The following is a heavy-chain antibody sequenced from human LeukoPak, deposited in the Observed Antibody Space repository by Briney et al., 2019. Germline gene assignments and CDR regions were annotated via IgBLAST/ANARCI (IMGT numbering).Heavy chain of an antibody. J-gene: IGHJ4*02. CDR1: GYTFTSYY. CDR2: IIPIFGTA. Sequence: SVKVSCKASGYTFTSYYMHWVRQAPGQGLEWMGGIIPIFGTANYAQKFQGRVTITADESTSTAYMELSSLRSEDTAVYYCALTYDSSGRYFDYWGQGTLVTVSS. CDR3: ALTYDSSGRYFDY. V-gene: IGHV1-69*13. D-gene: IGHD3-22*01.